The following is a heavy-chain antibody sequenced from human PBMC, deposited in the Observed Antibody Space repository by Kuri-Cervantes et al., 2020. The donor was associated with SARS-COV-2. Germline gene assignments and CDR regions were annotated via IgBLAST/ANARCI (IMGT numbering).Heavy chain of an antibody. V-gene: IGHV1-18*01. CDR3: ARDIQQQLVWRLDYWFDL. CDR2: ISAYNGNT. Sequence: ASVKVSCKASGYTFTSNGISWVRQAPGQGLEWMGWISAYNGNTNYAQKLQGRVTMTTDTSTSTAYMELRSLRSDDTAVYYCARDIQQQLVWRLDYWFDLWGQGTLVTVSS. CDR1: GYTFTSNG. J-gene: IGHJ5*02. D-gene: IGHD6-13*01.